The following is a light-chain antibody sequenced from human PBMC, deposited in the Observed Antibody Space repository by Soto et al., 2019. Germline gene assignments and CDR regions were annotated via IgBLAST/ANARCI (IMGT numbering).Light chain of an antibody. CDR3: SSYTSSSTLGVV. CDR1: SSDVGVYNY. V-gene: IGLV2-14*01. J-gene: IGLJ2*01. CDR2: DIS. Sequence: QSALTQPASVSGSPGQSITISCTGTSSDVGVYNYVSWYQQHPGKAPTLMIYDISNRPSGVSNRFSGSKSGNTASLTISGLQAEDEADYYCSSYTSSSTLGVVFGGGTKLTVL.